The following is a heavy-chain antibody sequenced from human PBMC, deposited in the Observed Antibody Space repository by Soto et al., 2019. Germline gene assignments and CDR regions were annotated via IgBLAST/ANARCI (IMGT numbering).Heavy chain of an antibody. D-gene: IGHD2-21*02. CDR1: GLTFGSRA. J-gene: IGHJ4*02. Sequence: GGSLRLSCVASGLTFGSRAMSWVRQAPGEGLQWVATITDNGGDAKYADSVKGRFTISRDNSKNTLYLQMNSLRAEDTALYYCTTWLTAHFDYWGRGTQVTVSS. CDR2: ITDNGGDA. V-gene: IGHV3-23*01. CDR3: TTWLTAHFDY.